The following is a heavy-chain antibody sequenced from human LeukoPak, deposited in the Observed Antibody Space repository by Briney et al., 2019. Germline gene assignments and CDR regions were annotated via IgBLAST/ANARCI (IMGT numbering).Heavy chain of an antibody. V-gene: IGHV4-59*01. Sequence: SETLSLTCTVSGGSISSYYWSWIRLPPGKGLGGVGVISYSGSTNYNPSLRSRVTISLDTSKNQLSLHLSSVTGADTAVYYCARGGPGSGWHYYLDYWGQGTLVTVSS. D-gene: IGHD3-22*01. CDR2: ISYSGST. CDR3: ARGGPGSGWHYYLDY. J-gene: IGHJ4*02. CDR1: GGSISSYY.